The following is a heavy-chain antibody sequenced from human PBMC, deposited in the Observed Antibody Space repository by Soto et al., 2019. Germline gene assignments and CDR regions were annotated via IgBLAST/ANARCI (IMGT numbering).Heavy chain of an antibody. Sequence: QVQLVESGGGVVQPGRSLRLSCATSGFTFSNSAMHWVRQAPGKGLEWVAVISYDGSNKYYADSVKGRFTISRDNSKNTLEMQMNSLRAEDTDVYYCARGMFYYDSSGYYPPYYWGQGTLVTVSS. CDR1: GFTFSNSA. CDR2: ISYDGSNK. D-gene: IGHD3-22*01. CDR3: ARGMFYYDSSGYYPPYY. V-gene: IGHV3-30-3*01. J-gene: IGHJ4*02.